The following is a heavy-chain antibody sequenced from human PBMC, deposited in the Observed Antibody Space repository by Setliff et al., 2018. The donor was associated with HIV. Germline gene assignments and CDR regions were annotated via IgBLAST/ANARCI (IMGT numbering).Heavy chain of an antibody. Sequence: GESLKISCKGSGYSFTSYWIGWVRQMPGKGLEWMGFIYPGDSHTTYSSSFQGQVTISVDTSVSTAYLQWSSLKASDTAMYFCVRPKPYGSGAGSFEIWGQGTMVTVS. CDR3: VRPKPYGSGAGSFEI. V-gene: IGHV5-51*01. J-gene: IGHJ3*02. CDR2: IYPGDSHT. D-gene: IGHD3-10*01. CDR1: GYSFTSYW.